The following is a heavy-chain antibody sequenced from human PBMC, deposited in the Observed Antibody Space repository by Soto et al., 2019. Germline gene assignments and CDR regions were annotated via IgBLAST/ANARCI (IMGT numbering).Heavy chain of an antibody. V-gene: IGHV4-39*01. CDR3: ARQVVDGTVAGSGSFDY. Sequence: PSETLSLTCTVSGGSISSGGYYWSWIRQHPGKGLEWIGYIYYSGSTYYNPSLKSRVTISVDTSENQFSLRLSSVTAADTALYYCARQVVDGTVAGSGSFDYWGQGTLVTVSS. CDR1: GGSISSGGYY. CDR2: IYYSGST. D-gene: IGHD3-10*01. J-gene: IGHJ4*02.